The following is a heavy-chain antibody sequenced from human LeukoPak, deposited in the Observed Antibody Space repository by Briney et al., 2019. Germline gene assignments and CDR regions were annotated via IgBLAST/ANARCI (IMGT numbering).Heavy chain of an antibody. CDR2: INPSGGST. V-gene: IGHV1-46*01. CDR1: GYTFTSYY. D-gene: IGHD3-22*01. J-gene: IGHJ4*02. Sequence: ASVKVSCKASGYTFTSYYMHWVRQAPGQGLEWMGIINPSGGSTSYAQKFQGRVTMTRDTSISTAYMELSRLRSDDTAVYYCARVPGATYYYDSSGYYYGDYWGQGTLVTVSS. CDR3: ARVPGATYYYDSSGYYYGDY.